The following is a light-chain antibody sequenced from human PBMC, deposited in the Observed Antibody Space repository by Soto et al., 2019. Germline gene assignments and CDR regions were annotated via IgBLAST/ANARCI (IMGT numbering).Light chain of an antibody. CDR3: LQYNSWPRT. CDR2: GAV. CDR1: QNIGIN. J-gene: IGKJ1*01. V-gene: IGKV3-15*01. Sequence: EILMTQSPAALSVAQGERATLSCRASQNIGINFAWYQQKPGQAPSLLIFGAVTRATGVPDRFSGSGSGTEFALTISSLQSVDYAVYYCLQYNSWPRTFGQGTKVDIK.